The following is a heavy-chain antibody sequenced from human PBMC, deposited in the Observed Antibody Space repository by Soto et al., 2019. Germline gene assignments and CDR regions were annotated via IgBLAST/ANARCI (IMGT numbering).Heavy chain of an antibody. V-gene: IGHV3-23*01. CDR3: AKNNGWDGKSDAFDI. D-gene: IGHD6-19*01. Sequence: EVQLLESGGGLVQPGGSLRLSCAASGFSFSSFALTWVRQAPGKGLEWVSAISGSGGHTYYADSVTGRFTISRDNSNKTLYLQMTSLRAEDTALYYCAKNNGWDGKSDAFDIWGQGTMVTVSS. CDR1: GFSFSSFA. CDR2: ISGSGGHT. J-gene: IGHJ3*02.